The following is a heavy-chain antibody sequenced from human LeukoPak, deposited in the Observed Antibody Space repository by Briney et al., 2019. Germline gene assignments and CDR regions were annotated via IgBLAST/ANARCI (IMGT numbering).Heavy chain of an antibody. CDR1: GGTFSSYA. J-gene: IGHJ4*02. Sequence: GSSVKVSCKASGGTFSSYAISWVRQAPGQGLEWMGGIIPIFGTANYAQKFQGRVTITTDESTSTAYMELSSLRSEDTAVYYCARTITIFGVVTDYYFDYWGQGTPVTVSS. V-gene: IGHV1-69*05. D-gene: IGHD3-3*01. CDR3: ARTITIFGVVTDYYFDY. CDR2: IIPIFGTA.